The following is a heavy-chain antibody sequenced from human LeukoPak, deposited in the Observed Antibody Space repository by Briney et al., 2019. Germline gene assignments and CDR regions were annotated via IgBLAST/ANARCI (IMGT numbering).Heavy chain of an antibody. CDR2: ISGSGGPT. V-gene: IGHV3-48*03. D-gene: IGHD3-16*02. CDR1: GFTFNIYE. J-gene: IGHJ4*02. CDR3: AKDLDSLIMITFGGVIGPFDY. Sequence: GGSLRLSCATSGFTFNIYEMNWVRQAPGKGLEWVSSISGSGGPTYYADSVKGRFTISRDNAKNSLYLQMNSLRAEDTAVYYCAKDLDSLIMITFGGVIGPFDYWGQGTLVTVSS.